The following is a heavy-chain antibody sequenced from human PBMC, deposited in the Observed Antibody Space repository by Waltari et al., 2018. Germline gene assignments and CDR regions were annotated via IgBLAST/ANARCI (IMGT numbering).Heavy chain of an antibody. Sequence: QVQLQESGPGLVKPSETLSLTCTVSGGSISSYYWSWIRQPPGKGLEWIGYIYYSGSTNYNPSLQSRVTISVDTSKNQFSLKLSSVTAADTAVYYCARGGRCSGGSCYSGYYYYYYMDVWGKGTTVTFSS. CDR1: GGSISSYY. CDR3: ARGGRCSGGSCYSGYYYYYYMDV. V-gene: IGHV4-59*01. D-gene: IGHD2-15*01. CDR2: IYYSGST. J-gene: IGHJ6*03.